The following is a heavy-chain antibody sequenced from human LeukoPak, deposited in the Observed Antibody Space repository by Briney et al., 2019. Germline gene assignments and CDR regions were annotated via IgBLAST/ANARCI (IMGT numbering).Heavy chain of an antibody. J-gene: IGHJ4*02. D-gene: IGHD2-2*01. Sequence: SETLSLTCAVYGGPFSGYYWSWIRQPPGKGLEWIGEINHSGSTNYNPSLKSRVTISVDTSKNQFSLKLSSVTAADTAVYYCARSVPAATIDYWGQGTLVTVSS. CDR1: GGPFSGYY. V-gene: IGHV4-34*01. CDR2: INHSGST. CDR3: ARSVPAATIDY.